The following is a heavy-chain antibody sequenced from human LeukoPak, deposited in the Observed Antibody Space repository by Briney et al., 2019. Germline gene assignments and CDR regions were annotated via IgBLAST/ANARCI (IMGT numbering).Heavy chain of an antibody. Sequence: SETLSLTCTVSGDFITGSTYYWGWIRQPPGKGLEWIGSMYYSGSTYSNPSLRSRVTMPADTSKNQFSLNLKSVTAADTAVYYCARQYYDSTGYYYFDYWGQGTLVTVSS. CDR2: MYYSGST. D-gene: IGHD3-22*01. V-gene: IGHV4-39*01. J-gene: IGHJ4*02. CDR1: GDFITGSTYY. CDR3: ARQYYDSTGYYYFDY.